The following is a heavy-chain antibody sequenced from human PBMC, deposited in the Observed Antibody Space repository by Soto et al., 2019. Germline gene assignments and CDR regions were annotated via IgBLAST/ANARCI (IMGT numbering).Heavy chain of an antibody. V-gene: IGHV4-4*07. Sequence: SETLSLTCTVSGGSISSYYWSWIRQPAGKGLEWIGRIYTSGSTNYNPSLKSRVTMPVDTYKNQFSLKLSSVTAADTAVYYCARGDSFDSSGYYAPMGYYYGMDVWGQGTTVTVSS. CDR2: IYTSGST. D-gene: IGHD3-22*01. J-gene: IGHJ6*02. CDR3: ARGDSFDSSGYYAPMGYYYGMDV. CDR1: GGSISSYY.